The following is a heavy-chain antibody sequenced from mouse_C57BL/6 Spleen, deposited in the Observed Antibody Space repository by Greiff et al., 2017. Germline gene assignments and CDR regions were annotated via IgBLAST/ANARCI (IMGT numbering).Heavy chain of an antibody. CDR3: ARDYGSSSYWYFDV. Sequence: QVHVKQSGAELARPGASVKMSCKASGYTFTSYTMHWVKQRPGQGLEWIGYINPSSGYTKYNQKFKDKATLTADKSSSTAYMQLSSLTSEDSAVYYCARDYGSSSYWYFDVWGTGTTVTVSS. CDR1: GYTFTSYT. V-gene: IGHV1-4*01. D-gene: IGHD1-1*01. CDR2: INPSSGYT. J-gene: IGHJ1*03.